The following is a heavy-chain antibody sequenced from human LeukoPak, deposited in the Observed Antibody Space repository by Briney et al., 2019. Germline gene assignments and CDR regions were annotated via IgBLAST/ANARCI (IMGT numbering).Heavy chain of an antibody. CDR3: AKSYYDITTDYYYMDV. J-gene: IGHJ6*03. CDR1: GFTFSSYG. CDR2: ISGSGGST. V-gene: IGHV3-23*01. Sequence: GGSLRLSCAASGFTFSSYGMSWVRQAPGKGLEWVSAISGSGGSTYYADSVKGRFTISRDNSKNTLYLQMNSLRAEDTAVYYCAKSYYDITTDYYYMDVWGKGTTVTISS. D-gene: IGHD3-9*01.